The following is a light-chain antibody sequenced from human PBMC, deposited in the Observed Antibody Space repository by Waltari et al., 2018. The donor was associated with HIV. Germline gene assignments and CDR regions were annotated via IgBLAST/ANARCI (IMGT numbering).Light chain of an antibody. CDR2: GAS. J-gene: IGKJ3*01. Sequence: DIQMTQSPSSVSASVGDRVTLTCRASQGISRWLAWYQQKPGGTPKLLIYGASSLQIGVPSRFSGSGSGTDFTLTINGLQPEDFATYYCQQADSVPFTFGPGTKVDIK. CDR1: QGISRW. CDR3: QQADSVPFT. V-gene: IGKV1-12*02.